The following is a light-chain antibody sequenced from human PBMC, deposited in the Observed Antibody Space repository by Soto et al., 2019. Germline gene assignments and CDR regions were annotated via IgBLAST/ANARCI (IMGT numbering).Light chain of an antibody. J-gene: IGKJ4*01. CDR3: QQYACSPLT. V-gene: IGKV3-20*01. Sequence: IVLTQSPDTLSLSPGERATLSCRASQSVSRSSLGRQTFTSHSLAWYQQRPGQSPRLLIYDAFTRATGTPDMCSGSGSGTYFTLTSSILEPEDFAVYCCQQYACSPLTFGGGTKVEIK. CDR1: QSVSRSSLGRQTFTSHS. CDR2: DAF.